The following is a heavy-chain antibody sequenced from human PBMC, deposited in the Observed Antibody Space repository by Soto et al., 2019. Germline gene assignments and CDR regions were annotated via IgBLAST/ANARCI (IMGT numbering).Heavy chain of an antibody. CDR1: GFSFSTYS. CDR3: ARERVDGYYNVIGY. J-gene: IGHJ4*02. V-gene: IGHV3-30*04. D-gene: IGHD3-22*01. CDR2: LSYDVRNK. Sequence: QVQLVESGGGVVQPGRSLRLSCAASGFSFSTYSMHWVRQAPGKGLEWVAVLSYDVRNKFYADSVKGRFIISRDNAKSTLYLQMSSLRTEDTAVYYCARERVDGYYNVIGYWGQGTLVTVSS.